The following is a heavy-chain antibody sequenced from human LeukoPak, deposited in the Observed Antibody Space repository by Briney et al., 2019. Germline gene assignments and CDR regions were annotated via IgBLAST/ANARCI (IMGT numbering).Heavy chain of an antibody. D-gene: IGHD5-18*01. CDR1: GFTFSSYA. CDR2: ISGSGGSS. V-gene: IGHV3-23*01. J-gene: IGHJ4*02. Sequence: GGSLRLSCAASGFTFSSYAMNWVRQAPGKGLEWVSAISGSGGSSYYADSVKGRLTISRDNSKNTLYLQMNSLGAEDTAVYYCAKSQIQLWSHVDYWGQGTLVTVSS. CDR3: AKSQIQLWSHVDY.